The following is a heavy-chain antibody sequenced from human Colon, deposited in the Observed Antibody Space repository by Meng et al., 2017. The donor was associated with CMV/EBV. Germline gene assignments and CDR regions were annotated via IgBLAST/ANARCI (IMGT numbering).Heavy chain of an antibody. J-gene: IGHJ4*02. CDR3: ARDRGHYDSGTSYFDY. CDR2: IWYDGSKK. D-gene: IGHD3-22*01. Sequence: SGFTFRSYGFHWVRQAPGKGLGWVAVIWYDGSKKYYADSVKGRSTISRDNSNTVYLQMNTLRAEDTAVYYCARDRGHYDSGTSYFDYWGQGTLVTVSS. CDR1: GFTFRSYG. V-gene: IGHV3-33*01.